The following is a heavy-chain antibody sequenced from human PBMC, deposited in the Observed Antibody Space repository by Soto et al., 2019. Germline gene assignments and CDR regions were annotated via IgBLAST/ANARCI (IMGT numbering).Heavy chain of an antibody. J-gene: IGHJ6*02. V-gene: IGHV1-69*01. Sequence: QVQLVQSGAEVKKPGSSVKVSCKASGGTFSSYAISWVRQAPGQGLEWMGGIIPIFGTANYAQKFQGRVTITADESTSTAYMELSSLRSEDTAVYYCARGRWIEVVTAIQYYYYGMDVWGQGTTVTVSS. CDR3: ARGRWIEVVTAIQYYYYGMDV. CDR1: GGTFSSYA. D-gene: IGHD2-21*02. CDR2: IIPIFGTA.